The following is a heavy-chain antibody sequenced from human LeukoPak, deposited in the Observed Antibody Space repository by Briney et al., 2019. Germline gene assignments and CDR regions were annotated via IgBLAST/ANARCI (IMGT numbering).Heavy chain of an antibody. V-gene: IGHV3-53*01. CDR2: IYSGGST. J-gene: IGHJ6*03. D-gene: IGHD4/OR15-4a*01. CDR1: GFNFGDYA. CDR3: ASTRVRYYYYYMDV. Sequence: GGSLRLSCTASGFNFGDYAMTWVRQAPGKGLEWVSVIYSGGSTYYADSVKGRFTISRDNSKNTLYLQMNSLRAEDTAVYYCASTRVRYYYYYMDVWGKGTTVTISS.